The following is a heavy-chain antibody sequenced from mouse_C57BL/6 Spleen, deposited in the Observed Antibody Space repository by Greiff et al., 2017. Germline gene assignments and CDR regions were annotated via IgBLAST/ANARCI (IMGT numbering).Heavy chain of an antibody. CDR1: GFSLSTSGMG. CDR3: ARSSYDSWFAY. J-gene: IGHJ3*01. D-gene: IGHD2-4*01. V-gene: IGHV8-12*01. Sequence: QVQLKESGPGILQSSQTLSLTCSFSGFSLSTSGMGVSWIRQPSGKGLEWLAHIYWDDDKRYNPSLKSRLTISKDTSRNQVFLKITSVDTADTATYYCARSSYDSWFAYWGQGTLVTVSA. CDR2: IYWDDDK.